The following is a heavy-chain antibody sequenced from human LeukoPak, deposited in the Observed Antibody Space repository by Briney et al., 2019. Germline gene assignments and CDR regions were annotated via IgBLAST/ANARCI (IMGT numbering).Heavy chain of an antibody. D-gene: IGHD6-19*01. CDR1: GFTFSDYY. V-gene: IGHV3-11*01. Sequence: TGGSLRLSCAASGFTFSDYYMSWIRQAPGKGLEWVSYISSSGSTIYYADSVKGRFTISRDNAKNSLYLQMNSLRAEDTAVYYCANGESLVAGTRGFDYWGQGTLVTVSS. CDR3: ANGESLVAGTRGFDY. CDR2: ISSSGSTI. J-gene: IGHJ4*02.